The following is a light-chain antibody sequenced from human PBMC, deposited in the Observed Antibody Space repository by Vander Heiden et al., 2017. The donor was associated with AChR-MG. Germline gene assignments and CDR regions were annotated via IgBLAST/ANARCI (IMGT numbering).Light chain of an antibody. Sequence: VLTQSPGTLSLSPGERATLSCSASQCVTSSYLAWYQQKPGQTPRLLIYGASSRVTGIPDRFSGSGSGTDFTLTISGLEPEDFAVYYCQQDGRSPQTFGQGTKVEIK. CDR1: QCVTSSY. J-gene: IGKJ1*01. V-gene: IGKV3-20*01. CDR2: GAS. CDR3: QQDGRSPQT.